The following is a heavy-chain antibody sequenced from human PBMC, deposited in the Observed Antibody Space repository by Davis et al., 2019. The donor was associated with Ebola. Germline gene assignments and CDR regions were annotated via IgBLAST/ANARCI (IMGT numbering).Heavy chain of an antibody. CDR2: IIPIFGTA. CDR1: GGTFSSYA. CDR3: ARDNCSGGSCWYGMDV. Sequence: SVKVSCKASGGTFSSYAISWVRQAPGQGPEWMGGIIPIFGTANYAQKFQGRVTITADESTSTAYMELSSLRSEDTAVYYCARDNCSGGSCWYGMDVWGQGTTVTVSS. D-gene: IGHD2-15*01. V-gene: IGHV1-69*13. J-gene: IGHJ6*02.